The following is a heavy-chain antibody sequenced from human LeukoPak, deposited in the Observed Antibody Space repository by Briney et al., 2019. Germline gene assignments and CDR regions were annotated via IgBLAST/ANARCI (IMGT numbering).Heavy chain of an antibody. J-gene: IGHJ4*02. V-gene: IGHV4-34*01. CDR2: INHSGST. CDR3: AREKEDGYSHFDY. D-gene: IGHD5-24*01. CDR1: GGSFSGYY. Sequence: SETLSPTCAVYGGSFSGYYWSWIRQPPGKGLEWIGEINHSGSTNYNPSLKSRVTISVDTSKNQFSLKLSSVTAADTAVYYCAREKEDGYSHFDYWGQGTLVTVSS.